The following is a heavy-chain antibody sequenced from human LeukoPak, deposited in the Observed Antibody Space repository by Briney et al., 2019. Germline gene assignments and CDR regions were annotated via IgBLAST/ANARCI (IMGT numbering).Heavy chain of an antibody. D-gene: IGHD7-27*01. Sequence: SETLSLTCTVSGGSIRSYYWSWIRQPPGEGLEWVGYIFYTGSTNYNPSLKSRVTISVDTSRDQFSLKLTSVTAADTAVYYCARLNGGRWGQGILVTVSS. CDR2: IFYTGST. CDR1: GGSIRSYY. J-gene: IGHJ4*02. CDR3: ARLNGGR. V-gene: IGHV4-59*08.